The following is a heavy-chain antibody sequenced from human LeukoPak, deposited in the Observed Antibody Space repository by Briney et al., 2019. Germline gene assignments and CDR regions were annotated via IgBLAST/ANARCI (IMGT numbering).Heavy chain of an antibody. V-gene: IGHV4-39*01. J-gene: IGHJ4*02. D-gene: IGHD3-3*01. CDR3: ARSYYDFWSGYYTSLDY. CDR2: IYYSGST. Sequence: PSETLSLTCTVSGGSISSSSYYWGWIRQPPGKGLEWIGSIYYSGSTYYNPSLKSRVTISVDTSKNQFSLKLSSVTAADTAMYYCARSYYDFWSGYYTSLDYWGQGTLVTVSS. CDR1: GGSISSSSYY.